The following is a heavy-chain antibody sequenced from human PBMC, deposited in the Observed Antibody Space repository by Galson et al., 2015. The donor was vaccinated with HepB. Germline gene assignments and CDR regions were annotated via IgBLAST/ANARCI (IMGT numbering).Heavy chain of an antibody. CDR2: ISWNSGII. D-gene: IGHD6-19*01. J-gene: IGHJ4*02. CDR3: AKDAQGSGWFLFDY. CDR1: GFMFDDFD. V-gene: IGHV3-9*01. Sequence: SLRLSCAASGFMFDDFDMHWVRQAPGRGLEWVSGISWNSGIIGYADSVKGRFTISRDNSKNTLYLQMNSLRAEDTAVYYCAKDAQGSGWFLFDYWGQGTLVTVSS.